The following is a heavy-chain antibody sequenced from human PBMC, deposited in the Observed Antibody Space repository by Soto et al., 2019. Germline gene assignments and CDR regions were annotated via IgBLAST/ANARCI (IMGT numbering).Heavy chain of an antibody. J-gene: IGHJ4*02. V-gene: IGHV3-7*03. D-gene: IGHD1-1*01. CDR1: GFTFRSYW. Sequence: EVHLVESGGGWVQPGGSLRLSCATTGFTFRSYWMTWVRQAPGKGLEWVASIKQDGSEDHYVDSVKGRFTISRDNAENSLYLQMNSLKVDDTAVYYCARDPGRSFDYWGPRTLVTVSS. CDR2: IKQDGSED. CDR3: ARDPGRSFDY.